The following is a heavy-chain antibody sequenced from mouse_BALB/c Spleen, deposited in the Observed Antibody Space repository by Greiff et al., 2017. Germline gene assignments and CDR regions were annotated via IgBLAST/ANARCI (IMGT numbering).Heavy chain of an antibody. V-gene: IGHV5-6*02. D-gene: IGHD2-4*01. CDR3: ARHEGYDYDGAWFAY. CDR2: ISSGGSYT. J-gene: IGHJ3*01. Sequence: DVKLVESGGDLVKPGGSLKLSCAASGFTFSSYGMSWVRQTPDKRLEWVATISSGGSYTYYPDSVKGRFTISRDNAKNTLYLQMSSLKSEDTAMYYCARHEGYDYDGAWFAYWGQGTLVTVSA. CDR1: GFTFSSYG.